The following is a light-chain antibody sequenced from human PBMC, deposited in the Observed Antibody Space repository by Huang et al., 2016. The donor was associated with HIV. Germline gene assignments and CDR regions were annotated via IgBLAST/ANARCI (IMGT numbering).Light chain of an antibody. CDR3: QQRVNGLT. Sequence: EIVLTQSPATLSFFPGQRVSLSCRASQNINTHLAWYQQRPCRPPRLLIYDASSRVPGVAARFSGSGSGTEFTLTISSLESEDFASYYCQQRVNGLTFGGGTKV. J-gene: IGKJ4*01. CDR2: DAS. V-gene: IGKV3-11*01. CDR1: QNINTH.